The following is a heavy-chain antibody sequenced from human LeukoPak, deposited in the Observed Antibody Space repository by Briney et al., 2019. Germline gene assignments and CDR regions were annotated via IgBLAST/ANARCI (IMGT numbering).Heavy chain of an antibody. D-gene: IGHD3-22*01. J-gene: IGHJ4*02. Sequence: GSLRLSCAASGFTFTSYYMHWVRQAPGKGLVWVSRISGDGSNTIYADSVKGRFTISRDSSKNTLYLQMNSLRAEDTAVYYCAKLTDSSGSYTVDYWGQGTLVTVSS. V-gene: IGHV3-74*01. CDR2: ISGDGSNT. CDR3: AKLTDSSGSYTVDY. CDR1: GFTFTSYY.